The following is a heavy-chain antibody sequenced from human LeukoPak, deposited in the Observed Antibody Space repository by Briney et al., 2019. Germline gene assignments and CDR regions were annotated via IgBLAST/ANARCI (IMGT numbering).Heavy chain of an antibody. J-gene: IGHJ3*02. Sequence: SVKVSCKASGGTFSSYAISWVRQAPGQGLEWMGGVIPIFGTANYAQKFQGRVTTTADESTSTAYMELSSLRSEDTAVYYCAARGIVVVPAANGAFDIWGQGTMVTVSS. CDR2: VIPIFGTA. D-gene: IGHD2-2*01. CDR1: GGTFSSYA. CDR3: AARGIVVVPAANGAFDI. V-gene: IGHV1-69*13.